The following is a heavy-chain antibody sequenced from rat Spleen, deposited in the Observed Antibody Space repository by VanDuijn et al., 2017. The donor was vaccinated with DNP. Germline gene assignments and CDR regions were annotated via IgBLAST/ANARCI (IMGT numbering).Heavy chain of an antibody. J-gene: IGHJ2*01. Sequence: EVQLVESGGGLVQPGRSLKLSCAASGFTFSDYAMAWVRQAPKKGLEWVATISYDGIRTYYRDSVKGRFTISRDNAKSTLYLQMDSLRSEETATYYCAKAGGYSPWYFDYWGQGVMVTVSS. D-gene: IGHD1-11*01. V-gene: IGHV5-7*01. CDR1: GFTFSDYA. CDR3: AKAGGYSPWYFDY. CDR2: ISYDGIRT.